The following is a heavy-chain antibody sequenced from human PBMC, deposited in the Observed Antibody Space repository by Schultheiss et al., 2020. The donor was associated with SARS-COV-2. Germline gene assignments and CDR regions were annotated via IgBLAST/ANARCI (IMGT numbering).Heavy chain of an antibody. V-gene: IGHV4-34*01. Sequence: SETLSLTCAVYGGSFSGYYWSWIRQPPGKGLEWIGYIYYSGSTNYNPSLKSRVTISVDTSKNQFSLKLSSVTAADTAVYYCARTGPNYCSSTSCYSDWFDPWGQGTLVTVSS. CDR3: ARTGPNYCSSTSCYSDWFDP. CDR2: IYYSGST. J-gene: IGHJ5*02. CDR1: GGSFSGYY. D-gene: IGHD2-2*02.